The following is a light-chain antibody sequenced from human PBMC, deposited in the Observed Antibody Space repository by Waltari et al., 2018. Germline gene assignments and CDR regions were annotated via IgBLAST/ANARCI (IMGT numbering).Light chain of an antibody. V-gene: IGKV2-40*01. CDR3: MQGIEYPPT. CDR1: QSLLDSEDGNTY. CDR2: EVS. J-gene: IGKJ1*01. Sequence: DIVMTKTPLSLPVTLGEPASISCRSSQSLLDSEDGNTYLDWYLQKPGQSPQLLIYEVSNRASGVPDRFSGSGSDTDFTLKISRVEAEDVGVYYCMQGIEYPPTFGQGTKVEIK.